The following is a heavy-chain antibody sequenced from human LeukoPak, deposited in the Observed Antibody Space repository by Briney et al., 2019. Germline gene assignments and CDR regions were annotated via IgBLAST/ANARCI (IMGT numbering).Heavy chain of an antibody. CDR3: ARSYSGYDRPCGY. CDR2: TYHSGST. J-gene: IGHJ4*02. CDR1: GYSTSSGYY. V-gene: IGHV4-38-2*01. D-gene: IGHD5-12*01. Sequence: SETLSLTCAVSGYSTSSGYYWGWIRQPPGKGLEWIGSTYHSGSTYYNPSLKSRVTISVDTSKNQFSLKLSSVTAADTAVYYCARSYSGYDRPCGYWGQGTLVTVSS.